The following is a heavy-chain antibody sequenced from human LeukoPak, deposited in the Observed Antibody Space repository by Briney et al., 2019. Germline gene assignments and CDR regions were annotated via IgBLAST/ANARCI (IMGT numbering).Heavy chain of an antibody. CDR2: INWNGGST. CDR1: GFIFDDHG. Sequence: GGSLRLSCAASGFIFDDHGMSWVRQAPGKGLEWVSGINWNGGSTGYADSVKGRFTISRDNAKNSVYLQMNSLRAEDTAVYYCAKSMDILTGYLWSLDYWGQGTLVTVPS. D-gene: IGHD3-9*01. J-gene: IGHJ4*02. V-gene: IGHV3-20*04. CDR3: AKSMDILTGYLWSLDY.